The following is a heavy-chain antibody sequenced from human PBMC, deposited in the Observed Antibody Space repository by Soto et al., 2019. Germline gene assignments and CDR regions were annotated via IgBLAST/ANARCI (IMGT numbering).Heavy chain of an antibody. CDR2: IGTAGDT. V-gene: IGHV3-13*01. Sequence: GGSLRLSCAASGFTFSSYDMHWVRQATGKGLEWVSAIGTAGDTYYPGSVKGRFAISRENAKNSLYLQMNSLRAGDTAVYYCAKEGGRARGYNYGNTYFDYWGQGTRVTVSS. J-gene: IGHJ4*02. D-gene: IGHD5-12*01. CDR3: AKEGGRARGYNYGNTYFDY. CDR1: GFTFSSYD.